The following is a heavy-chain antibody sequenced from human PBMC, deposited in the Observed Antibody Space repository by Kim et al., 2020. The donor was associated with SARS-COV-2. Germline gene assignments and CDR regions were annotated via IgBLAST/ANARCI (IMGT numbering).Heavy chain of an antibody. CDR2: IYNSGST. J-gene: IGHJ4*02. D-gene: IGHD5-18*01. CDR1: GDSINSYY. Sequence: SETLSLTCTVSGDSINSYYWSWIRQTPWKGLEWIGYIYNSGSTNYNPSLKSRVTISVDTSKNQFSLKLSSVTAADTAVYYCARRNYGYPFDYWGQGTLVTVSS. CDR3: ARRNYGYPFDY. V-gene: IGHV4-4*09.